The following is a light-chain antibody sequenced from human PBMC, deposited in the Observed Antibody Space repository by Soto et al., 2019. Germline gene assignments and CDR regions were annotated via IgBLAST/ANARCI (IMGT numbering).Light chain of an antibody. V-gene: IGKV3-20*01. CDR2: AAS. CDR3: QQYAASPIT. CDR1: QTVSRNY. Sequence: EIVSAQSPGTLSLSPGEGTTLSCRASQTVSRNYLAWYQQKRGQAPRLLIYAASNRAPGIPDRFSGSGSGTDFTLTIIRLEPEDFAVFYCQQYAASPITFGQGTRLEIK. J-gene: IGKJ5*01.